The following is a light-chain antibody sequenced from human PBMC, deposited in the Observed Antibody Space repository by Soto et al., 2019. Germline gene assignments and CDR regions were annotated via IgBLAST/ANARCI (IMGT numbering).Light chain of an antibody. J-gene: IGKJ2*01. CDR3: QQSNNWPYT. V-gene: IGKV3-15*01. CDR2: GAS. CDR1: QSVSDN. Sequence: EIVMTQSPATLSVSPGERVILSCRASQSVSDNLAWYQQKPGQAPRLLIYGASTRATTIPARFSGSGSGTEFTPTISSLQSEDFAVYYCQQSNNWPYTFGQGTRLDIK.